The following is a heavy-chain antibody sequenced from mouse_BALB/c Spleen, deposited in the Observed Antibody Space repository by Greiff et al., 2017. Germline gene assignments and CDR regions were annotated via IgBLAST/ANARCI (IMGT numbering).Heavy chain of an antibody. D-gene: IGHD2-4*01. CDR3: ARWGLRPWFAY. Sequence: EVQLVESGPGLVKPSQSLSLTCTVTGYSITSDYAWNWIRQFPGNKLEWMGYISYSGSTSYNPSLKSRISITRDTSKNQFFLQLNSVTTEDTATYYCARWGLRPWFAYWGQGTLVTVSA. CDR1: GYSITSDYA. V-gene: IGHV3-2*02. J-gene: IGHJ3*01. CDR2: ISYSGST.